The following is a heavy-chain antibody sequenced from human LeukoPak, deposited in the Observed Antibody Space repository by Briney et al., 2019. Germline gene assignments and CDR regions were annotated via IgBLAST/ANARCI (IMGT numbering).Heavy chain of an antibody. CDR1: GDSVSSNSAA. J-gene: IGHJ4*02. Sequence: SQTLSLTCAISGDSVSSNSAAWNWIRQSPSRGLEWLGRTYYRSKSYNDYAVSVKSRVTINPDTSKNQFSLQLKSVTPEDTAVYYCARARGASGAIEYWGQGTLVTVSS. D-gene: IGHD6-19*01. CDR2: TYYRSKSYN. V-gene: IGHV6-1*01. CDR3: ARARGASGAIEY.